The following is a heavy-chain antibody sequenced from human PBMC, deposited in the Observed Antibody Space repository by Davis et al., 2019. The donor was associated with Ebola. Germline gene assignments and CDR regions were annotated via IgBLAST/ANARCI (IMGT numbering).Heavy chain of an antibody. CDR3: ARDGGVGGDFDY. CDR2: IYYTGSS. Sequence: SETLSPTCSVSGGSISSTAYYWGWIRQSPGKGLEWIATIYYTGSSYYNPSLRSRVTISVDTSKSQFHLKLSSVTAADTAVYYCARDGGVGGDFDYWGQGTLVTVSS. D-gene: IGHD3-16*01. CDR1: GGSISSTAYY. V-gene: IGHV4-39*06. J-gene: IGHJ4*02.